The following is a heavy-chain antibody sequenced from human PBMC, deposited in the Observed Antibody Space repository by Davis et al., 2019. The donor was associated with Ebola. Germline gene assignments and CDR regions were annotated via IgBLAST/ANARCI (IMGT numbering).Heavy chain of an antibody. CDR3: ARESIYGDSVDFDY. J-gene: IGHJ4*02. CDR1: GYTFTNYY. V-gene: IGHV1-46*01. D-gene: IGHD4-17*01. CDR2: INPSGGST. Sequence: AASVKVSCKASGYTFTNYYMHWVRQAPGQGLEWMGIINPSGGSTTYAQKFQGRVTMTRDTSTSTVYMELSSLRSEETAVFYCARESIYGDSVDFDYWGQGTLVIVSS.